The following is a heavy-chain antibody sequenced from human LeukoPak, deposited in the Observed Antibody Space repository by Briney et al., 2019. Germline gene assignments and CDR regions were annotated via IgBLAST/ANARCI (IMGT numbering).Heavy chain of an antibody. D-gene: IGHD5-18*01. V-gene: IGHV4-34*01. Sequence: SETLSLTCSVYGGSFSAYYWIWIRQSPEMGLQWSGEISHRGSTNYNPSLRSRLTMSVDTSKHQFSLKLSSVTAADSTVYYCARDGYSIGRAFDPWGQGMLVTVSS. CDR3: ARDGYSIGRAFDP. J-gene: IGHJ5*02. CDR2: ISHRGST. CDR1: GGSFSAYY.